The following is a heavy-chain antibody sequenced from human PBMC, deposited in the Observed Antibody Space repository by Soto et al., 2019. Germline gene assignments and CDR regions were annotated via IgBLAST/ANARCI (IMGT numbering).Heavy chain of an antibody. J-gene: IGHJ4*02. Sequence: QVQVQQWGAGLLRPSETLSLTCTFSGGSLTYTSWSWIRQPPGKGLEWIGEISSYEGTNYNPSLKSRATMSVDTSKNQFSLKLTSVTAADTAVYYCARDFSGYGKYDFWGQGTLVTVSS. V-gene: IGHV4-34*01. CDR3: ARDFSGYGKYDF. CDR2: ISSYEGT. D-gene: IGHD3-10*01. CDR1: GGSLTYTS.